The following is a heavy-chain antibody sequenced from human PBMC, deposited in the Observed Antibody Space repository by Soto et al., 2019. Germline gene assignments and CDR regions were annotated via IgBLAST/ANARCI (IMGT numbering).Heavy chain of an antibody. Sequence: GGSLRLSCAASGFIFSTYAIHWVRQAPGKGPEWVAVISHDGSNKYHTDSVRGRFAIARDNSKNTLYLHLTSLRAEDTAIYYCARGLRGVLDYWGQGTLVTVSS. V-gene: IGHV3-30*09. CDR2: ISHDGSNK. CDR1: GFIFSTYA. D-gene: IGHD5-12*01. J-gene: IGHJ4*02. CDR3: ARGLRGVLDY.